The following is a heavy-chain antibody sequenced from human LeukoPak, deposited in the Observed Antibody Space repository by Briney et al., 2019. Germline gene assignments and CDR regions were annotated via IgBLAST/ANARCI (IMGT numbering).Heavy chain of an antibody. V-gene: IGHV4-39*07. J-gene: IGHJ5*02. D-gene: IGHD3-3*01. CDR2: INHSGST. CDR1: GGSISSSSYY. CDR3: ARARHDFWSGYYVWFDP. Sequence: PSETLSLTCTVSGGSISSSSYYWGWIRQPRGKGLEWIGEINHSGSTNYNPSLKSRVTISVDTSKNQFSLKLSSVTAADTAVFYCARARHDFWSGYYVWFDPWGQGTLVTVSS.